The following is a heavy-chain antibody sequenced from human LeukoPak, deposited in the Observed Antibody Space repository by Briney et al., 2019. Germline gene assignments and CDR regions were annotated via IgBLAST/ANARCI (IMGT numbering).Heavy chain of an antibody. CDR3: ARGITGTTKGAFDI. J-gene: IGHJ3*02. Sequence: PGGSLRLSCAASGFTFSSYAMSWVRQAPGKGLEWVSSISSSSSYIYYADSVKGRFTISRDNAKNSLYLQMNSLRAEDTAVYYCARGITGTTKGAFDIWGQGTMVTVSS. CDR1: GFTFSSYA. CDR2: ISSSSSYI. D-gene: IGHD1-7*01. V-gene: IGHV3-21*01.